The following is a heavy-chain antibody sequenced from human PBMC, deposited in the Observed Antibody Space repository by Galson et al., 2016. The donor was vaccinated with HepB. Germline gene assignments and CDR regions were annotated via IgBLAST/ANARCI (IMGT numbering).Heavy chain of an antibody. CDR2: FSSTGNT. CDR1: GDSISSGDYS. Sequence: TLSLTCVVSGDSISSGDYSWTWIRQPPGKDLEWIGHFSSTGNTYYGPSLKSRVTMSVDRSKNQFSLHLRSVIATDTAVYYCARGPRLLRAFVDLVSYFDYWGQGILVAVSS. V-gene: IGHV4-30-2*01. CDR3: ARGPRLLRAFVDLVSYFDY. D-gene: IGHD3/OR15-3a*01. J-gene: IGHJ4*02.